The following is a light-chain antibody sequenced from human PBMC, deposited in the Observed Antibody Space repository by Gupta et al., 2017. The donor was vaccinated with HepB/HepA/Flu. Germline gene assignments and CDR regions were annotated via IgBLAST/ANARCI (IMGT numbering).Light chain of an antibody. V-gene: IGKV4-1*01. CDR2: WAS. J-gene: IGKJ4*01. Sequence: DIVMTQSPDSLAASLGERATINCKSSQSFLYRSNKMNYLAWYQKKLGQPPKLLIYWASNRESGVPDRFSGSGSGTDFTLTISSLQAEDVAVYYCQQYYDFPLTLGGGTKVEIK. CDR1: QSFLYRSNKMNY. CDR3: QQYYDFPLT.